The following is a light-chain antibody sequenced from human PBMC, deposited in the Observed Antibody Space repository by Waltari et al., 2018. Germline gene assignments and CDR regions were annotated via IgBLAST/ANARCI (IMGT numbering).Light chain of an antibody. CDR1: SWHRNYA. J-gene: IGLJ3*02. CDR3: QTGGFGIWV. V-gene: IGLV4-69*01. CDR2: VNSDGSH. Sequence: QLLLTQSPSASASLGASSKPPCTLRSWHRNYALACHQQQPDKGPRYLMKVNSDGSHTKGDGIPDRFSGSSSGAERYLTISSLQSEDEADYYCQTGGFGIWVFGGGTKLTVL.